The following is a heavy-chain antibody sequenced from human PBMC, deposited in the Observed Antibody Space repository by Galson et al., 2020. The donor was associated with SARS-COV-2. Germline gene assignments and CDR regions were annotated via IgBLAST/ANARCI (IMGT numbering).Heavy chain of an antibody. J-gene: IGHJ4*02. CDR3: ASIQLWLRGSLDY. CDR1: GFTFSSYG. D-gene: IGHD5-18*01. Sequence: GESLKISCAASGFTFSSYGMHWVRQAPGKGLEWVAFIRYDGSNKYYADSVKGRFTISRDNSKNTLYLQMNSLRAEDTAVYYCASIQLWLRGSLDYWGQGTLVTVSS. CDR2: IRYDGSNK. V-gene: IGHV3-30*02.